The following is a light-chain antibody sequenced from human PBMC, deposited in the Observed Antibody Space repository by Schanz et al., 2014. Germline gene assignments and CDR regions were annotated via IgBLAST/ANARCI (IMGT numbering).Light chain of an antibody. J-gene: IGKJ4*01. V-gene: IGKV1-5*01. Sequence: IQLTQSPSSLSASVGDRVTLSCRASEDITVFLAWYQQRPGQAPKLLIYAASMLQSGVPSRFSGSGSGTEFSLTVSILQPHDFAAYYCEQYHHHSSRTFGGGTKVVIK. CDR1: EDITVF. CDR3: EQYHHHSSRT. CDR2: AAS.